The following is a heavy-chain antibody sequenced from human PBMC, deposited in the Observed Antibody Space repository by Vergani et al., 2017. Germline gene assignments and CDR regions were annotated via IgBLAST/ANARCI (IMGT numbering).Heavy chain of an antibody. J-gene: IGHJ3*01. CDR2: TIPVFGTP. CDR3: ASPAGTSTCYQAFGCHFNV. D-gene: IGHD2-2*01. CDR1: GGAFRSSA. Sequence: QVHLVQSGAEVKKPGSSVKVSCSLSGGAFRSSAFAWVRQAPGRGRHWVGGTIPVFGTPHYARQFQDRVTITADESTSTVYMEMRSLVSTDTAVYFCASPAGTSTCYQAFGCHFNVWGQGTRVTVSS. V-gene: IGHV1-69*12.